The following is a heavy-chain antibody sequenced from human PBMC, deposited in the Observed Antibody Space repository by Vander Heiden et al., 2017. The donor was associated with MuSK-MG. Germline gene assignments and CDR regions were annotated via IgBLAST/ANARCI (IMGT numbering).Heavy chain of an antibody. D-gene: IGHD2-15*01. Sequence: QLQLQESGPGLVKPSETLSLTCTVSGGSISSSGNYWGWIRHPPGKGLEWIGSIYYSGSTYYNPSLKSRVTISVDTSKNKFSLNLSSLSAEDTAVYYCARGSGTYAPLTTWGQGTLVTVSS. CDR3: ARGSGTYAPLTT. V-gene: IGHV4-39*01. CDR2: IYYSGST. J-gene: IGHJ4*02. CDR1: GGSISSSGNY.